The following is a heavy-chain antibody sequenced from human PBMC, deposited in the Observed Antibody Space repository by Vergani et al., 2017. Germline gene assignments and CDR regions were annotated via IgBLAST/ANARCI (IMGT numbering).Heavy chain of an antibody. Sequence: QVQLQESGPGLVKPSETLSLTCTVSGGSISSYYWSWIRQPAGKGLEWIGRIYTSGSPNYNPSLKSRVTMSVDTSKNQFPLKLSSVTAADTAVYYWARVRPYYYDSSGYYDYWGQGTLVTVSS. J-gene: IGHJ4*02. V-gene: IGHV4-4*07. CDR1: GGSISSYY. D-gene: IGHD3-22*01. CDR2: IYTSGSP. CDR3: ARVRPYYYDSSGYYDY.